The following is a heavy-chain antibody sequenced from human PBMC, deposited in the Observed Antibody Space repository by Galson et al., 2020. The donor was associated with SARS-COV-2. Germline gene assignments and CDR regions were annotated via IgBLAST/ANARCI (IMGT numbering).Heavy chain of an antibody. CDR3: ARFAMGHDILTGYHSLYYYYYGMDG. Sequence: ASETLSLTCTVSGGSISRYYWSWIRQPPGKGLEWIGYIYYSGSTNYNPSLKSRVTISVDTSKNQFSLKLSSVTAADTAVYYCARFAMGHDILTGYHSLYYYYYGMDGWGQGTTVTVSS. D-gene: IGHD3-9*01. V-gene: IGHV4-59*01. J-gene: IGHJ6*02. CDR2: IYYSGST. CDR1: GGSISRYY.